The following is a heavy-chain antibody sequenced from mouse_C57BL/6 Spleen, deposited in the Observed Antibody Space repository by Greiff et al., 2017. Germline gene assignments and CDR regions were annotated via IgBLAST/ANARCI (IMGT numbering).Heavy chain of an antibody. D-gene: IGHD4-1*01. CDR3: AREAGTGMGYFDY. J-gene: IGHJ2*01. CDR1: GYTFTSYG. Sequence: QVQLQQSGAELARPGASVKLSCKASGYTFTSYGISWVKQRTGQGLEWIGEIYPRSGNTYYNEKFKGKATLTADKSSSTAYMELRSLTSEDAAVYFCAREAGTGMGYFDYWGQGTTLTVSS. V-gene: IGHV1-81*01. CDR2: IYPRSGNT.